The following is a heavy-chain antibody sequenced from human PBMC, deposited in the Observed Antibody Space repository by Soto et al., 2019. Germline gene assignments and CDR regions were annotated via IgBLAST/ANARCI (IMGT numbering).Heavy chain of an antibody. CDR1: GYPFTSYG. D-gene: IGHD6-19*01. CDR3: AGDRLIAVTGLLRN. CDR2: ISAYNDKT. Sequence: QVQLVQSGAEVKKPGASVKVSCKTSGYPFTSYGINWVRQAPGQGPEWMGWISAYNDKTIYTQKFQGRVTMTTDTSTSTAYLELRSLRSADPAVYYCAGDRLIAVTGLLRNWGQGTLVTVSS. V-gene: IGHV1-18*01. J-gene: IGHJ4*02.